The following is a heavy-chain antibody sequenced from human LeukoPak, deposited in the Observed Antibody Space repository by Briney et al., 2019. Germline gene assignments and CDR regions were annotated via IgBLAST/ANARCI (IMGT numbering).Heavy chain of an antibody. CDR3: ARVYYYDSSGYLNPFDY. CDR1: GPTFSSYG. V-gene: IGHV3-30*02. J-gene: IGHJ4*02. D-gene: IGHD3-22*01. Sequence: GGSLRLSCAASGPTFSSYGMHWVRQAPGKGLEWVAFIRYDGSNKYYADSVKGRFTISRDNSKNTLYLQMNSLRAEDTAVYYCARVYYYDSSGYLNPFDYWGQGTLVTVSS. CDR2: IRYDGSNK.